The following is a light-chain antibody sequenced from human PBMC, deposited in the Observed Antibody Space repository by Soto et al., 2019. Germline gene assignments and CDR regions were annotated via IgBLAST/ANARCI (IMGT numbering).Light chain of an antibody. CDR1: RSISDW. J-gene: IGKJ1*01. Sequence: DIQITQSPSTLSSSIGDRVAITCLSSRSISDWLAWYQQEPGKAPELLIFDASSLKSGVPSRFSGSGSGTEFTLTISRLQPDDVATYHCLQYSSHSWTFGQGTKV. CDR3: LQYSSHSWT. CDR2: DAS. V-gene: IGKV1-5*01.